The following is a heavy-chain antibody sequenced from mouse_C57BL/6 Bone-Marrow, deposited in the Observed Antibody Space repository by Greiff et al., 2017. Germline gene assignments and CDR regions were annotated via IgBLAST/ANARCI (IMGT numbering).Heavy chain of an antibody. V-gene: IGHV5-4*01. CDR2: ISDGGSYT. CDR3: ARDLGDDYAGAY. CDR1: GFTFSSYA. D-gene: IGHD2-4*01. Sequence: EVKLVESGGGLVKPGGSLKLSCAASGFTFSSYAMSWVRQTPEKRLEWVATISDGGSYTYYPDNVKGRFTISRDNAKNNLYLQMSHLKSEDTAMYYCARDLGDDYAGAYWGEGTLVTVSA. J-gene: IGHJ3*01.